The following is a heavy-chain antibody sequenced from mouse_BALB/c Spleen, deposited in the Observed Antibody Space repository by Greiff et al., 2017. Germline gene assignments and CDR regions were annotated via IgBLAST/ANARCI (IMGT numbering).Heavy chain of an antibody. D-gene: IGHD2-2*01. Sequence: EVQVVESGGGLVQPGGSRKLSCAASGFTFSSFGMHWVRQAPEKGLEWVAYISSGSSTIYYADTVKGRFTISRDNPKNTLFLQMTSLRSEDTAMYYCARGLRRWESAMDYWGQGTSVTVSS. V-gene: IGHV5-17*02. CDR1: GFTFSSFG. J-gene: IGHJ4*01. CDR3: ARGLRRWESAMDY. CDR2: ISSGSSTI.